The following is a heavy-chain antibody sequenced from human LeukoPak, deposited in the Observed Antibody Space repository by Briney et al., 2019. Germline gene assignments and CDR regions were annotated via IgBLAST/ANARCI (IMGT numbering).Heavy chain of an antibody. V-gene: IGHV3-11*01. CDR2: ISNSGSSM. J-gene: IGHJ4*02. Sequence: GGFLRLSCAASGFIFSDYYMTWIRQAPGKGLEWVSYISNSGSSMYYADSVKGRFTVSRDNSKKSLYLQMKSLRADDMAVYYCARERTYGEYGHYFDYWGQGTLVTVSS. CDR3: ARERTYGEYGHYFDY. CDR1: GFIFSDYY. D-gene: IGHD3-10*01.